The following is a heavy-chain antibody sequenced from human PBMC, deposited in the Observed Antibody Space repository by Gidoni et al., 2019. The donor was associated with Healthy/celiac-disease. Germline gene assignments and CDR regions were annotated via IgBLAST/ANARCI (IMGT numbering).Heavy chain of an antibody. CDR2: IRSKAYGGTT. CDR1: GFTVGDYA. J-gene: IGHJ5*02. CDR3: TRDPRIAAAVSGPSFDP. Sequence: EVQLVESGGGLVKPGRSLRLSCTASGFTVGDYAMSWVRQAPGKGLEWVGFIRSKAYGGTTEYAASVKGRFTISRDDSKSIAYLQMNSLKTEDTAVYYCTRDPRIAAAVSGPSFDPWGQGTLVTVSS. V-gene: IGHV3-49*04. D-gene: IGHD6-13*01.